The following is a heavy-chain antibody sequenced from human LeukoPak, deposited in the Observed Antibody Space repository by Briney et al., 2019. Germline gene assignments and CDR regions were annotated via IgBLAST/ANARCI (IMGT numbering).Heavy chain of an antibody. CDR3: ARDLTYYEISVYSTYF. Sequence: ASVKVSSTPCRYTFTYYYMHWVRQAPGQGLEWMGWINPNSGGTNYAQKFQGRVTMTRDTSISTAYMELNRLRSDDTAVYYCARDLTYYEISVYSTYFLGQGTLVTVSS. CDR1: RYTFTYYY. V-gene: IGHV1-2*02. D-gene: IGHD3-22*01. J-gene: IGHJ4*02. CDR2: INPNSGGT.